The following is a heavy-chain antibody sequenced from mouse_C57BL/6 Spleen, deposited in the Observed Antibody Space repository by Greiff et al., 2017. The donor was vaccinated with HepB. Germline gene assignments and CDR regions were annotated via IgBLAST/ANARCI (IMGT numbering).Heavy chain of an antibody. Sequence: VQLQQSGAELVKPGASVKISCKASGYAFSSYWMNWVKQRPGKGLEWIGQIYPGDGDTNYNGKFKGKATLTADKSSSTAYMQLSSLTSEDSAVYFCAISYYYGSSRYAMDYWGQGTSVTVSS. CDR2: IYPGDGDT. CDR3: AISYYYGSSRYAMDY. V-gene: IGHV1-80*01. CDR1: GYAFSSYW. D-gene: IGHD1-1*01. J-gene: IGHJ4*01.